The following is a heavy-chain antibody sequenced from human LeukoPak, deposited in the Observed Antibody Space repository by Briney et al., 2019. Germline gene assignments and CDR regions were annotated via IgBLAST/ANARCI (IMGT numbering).Heavy chain of an antibody. CDR1: GCTFSTYA. Sequence: GASVKVSCKPSGCTFSTYAIQWVRQAPGQRLEWMGWINGGDGNTKFSQKFQGRVTITRDTSARSSYMELSSLRSEDTAVYYCARSYIVVVPAVYFDYWGRGTLVTVSS. CDR2: INGGDGNT. J-gene: IGHJ4*02. V-gene: IGHV1-3*01. CDR3: ARSYIVVVPAVYFDY. D-gene: IGHD2-2*01.